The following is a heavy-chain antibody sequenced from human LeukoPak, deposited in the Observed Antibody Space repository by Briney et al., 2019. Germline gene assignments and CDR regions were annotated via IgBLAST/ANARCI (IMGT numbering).Heavy chain of an antibody. V-gene: IGHV3-23*01. J-gene: IGHJ4*02. D-gene: IGHD3-22*01. Sequence: GGSLRLSCAASGFIFSNYGMSWVRQAPGRGLEWASSTAGSGISKDYADSVKGRFTISKDKSKNTLYLQMDNLRAEDTGVYFCARLPTFYYDSSGYHYDYWGQGTLVTVSS. CDR2: TAGSGISK. CDR3: ARLPTFYYDSSGYHYDY. CDR1: GFIFSNYG.